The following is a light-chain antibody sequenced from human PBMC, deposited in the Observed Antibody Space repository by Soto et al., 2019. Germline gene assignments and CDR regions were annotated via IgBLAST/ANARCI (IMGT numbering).Light chain of an antibody. J-gene: IGLJ1*01. CDR3: SSYTSSSAFV. Sequence: ALTQPASVSGSPGQSITISCTGTSSDVGGYNYVSWYQQHPGKAPKLMIYDVSNRPSGVSNRFSGSKSGNTASLTISGLQAEDEADYYCSSYTSSSAFVFGTGTKVTVL. CDR1: SSDVGGYNY. CDR2: DVS. V-gene: IGLV2-14*01.